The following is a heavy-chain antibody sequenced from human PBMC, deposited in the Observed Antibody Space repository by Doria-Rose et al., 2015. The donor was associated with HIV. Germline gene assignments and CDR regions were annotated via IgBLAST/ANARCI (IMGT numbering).Heavy chain of an antibody. CDR2: ISWDSGAK. J-gene: IGHJ6*03. Sequence: EVQLLETGGGLVQPGRSLRLSCVGSGFSFESYAMHRVRLAPGEGLEWVAGISWDSGAKGNADSVEGRFTISRDNAKKSVYLEMRSLRPEDTAFYYCAKAPIIGPKYYFYMDVWGKGTSVTVSS. D-gene: IGHD3-3*01. CDR3: AKAPIIGPKYYFYMDV. CDR1: GFSFESYA. V-gene: IGHV3-9*01.